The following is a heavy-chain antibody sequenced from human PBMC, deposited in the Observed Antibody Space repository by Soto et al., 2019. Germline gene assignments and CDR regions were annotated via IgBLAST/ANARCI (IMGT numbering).Heavy chain of an antibody. D-gene: IGHD5-12*01. J-gene: IGHJ6*02. CDR3: ATPSGYPYYYYGMDV. CDR2: IIPIFGTA. Sequence: QVQLVQSGAEVKKPGSSVKVSCKASGGTFSSYAISWVRQAPGQGLEWMGGIIPIFGTANYAQKFQGRVTITADESTSTGYLELSRLRSEDTAVYYCATPSGYPYYYYGMDVWGQGTTVTVSS. V-gene: IGHV1-69*01. CDR1: GGTFSSYA.